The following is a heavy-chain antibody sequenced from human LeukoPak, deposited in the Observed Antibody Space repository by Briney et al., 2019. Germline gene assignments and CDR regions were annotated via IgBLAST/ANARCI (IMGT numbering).Heavy chain of an antibody. V-gene: IGHV1-46*01. Sequence: ASVKVSCKASGYTFTIYYMHWVRQAPGQGLEWMGIINPSGGSTSYAQKFQGRVTMTRDMSTSTVYMELSSLRSEDTAVYYCARGGYQNAFDIWGQGTMVTVSS. CDR2: INPSGGST. D-gene: IGHD6-25*01. CDR1: GYTFTIYY. J-gene: IGHJ3*02. CDR3: ARGGYQNAFDI.